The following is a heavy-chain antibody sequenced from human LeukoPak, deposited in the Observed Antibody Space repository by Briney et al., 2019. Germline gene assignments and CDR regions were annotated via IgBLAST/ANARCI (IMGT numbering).Heavy chain of an antibody. J-gene: IGHJ4*02. D-gene: IGHD2-2*01. V-gene: IGHV5-51*01. CDR2: IYPGHSDT. CDR1: GYSFTSYW. Sequence: GESLKISSKGSGYSFTSYWIGWVRQMPGKGLEWMGIIYPGHSDTRYSPSFQGQVTISADKSISTAYLQWSSLKASETAMYYCARVAGSTSYREFDYWGQGTLVTVSS. CDR3: ARVAGSTSYREFDY.